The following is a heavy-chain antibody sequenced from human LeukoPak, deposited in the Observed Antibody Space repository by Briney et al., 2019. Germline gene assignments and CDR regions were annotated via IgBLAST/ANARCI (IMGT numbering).Heavy chain of an antibody. J-gene: IGHJ4*02. CDR2: MNPNSGNT. D-gene: IGHD3-3*01. CDR3: ARGNYDFWSGSPYFDY. V-gene: IGHV1-8*03. Sequence: ASVKVSCKASGYTFTSYDINWVRQATGQGLEWMGWMNPNSGNTGYAQKFQGRVTITRNTSISTAYMELSSLRSEDTAVYYCARGNYDFWSGSPYFDYWGQGTLVTVSS. CDR1: GYTFTSYD.